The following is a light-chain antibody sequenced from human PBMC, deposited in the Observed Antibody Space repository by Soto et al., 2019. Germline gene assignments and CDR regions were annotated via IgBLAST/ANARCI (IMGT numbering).Light chain of an antibody. Sequence: EIVLTQSPGTLSLSPGERATLSCRASQTGRNNYLAWFQHKPGQAPRLLIYGASSRATGIPDRFSGSGSGTDFTLTIKRLEPEDFAVYFCQQYSDSPLTCGGGTKVEIK. J-gene: IGKJ4*01. CDR2: GAS. V-gene: IGKV3-20*01. CDR1: QTGRNNY. CDR3: QQYSDSPLT.